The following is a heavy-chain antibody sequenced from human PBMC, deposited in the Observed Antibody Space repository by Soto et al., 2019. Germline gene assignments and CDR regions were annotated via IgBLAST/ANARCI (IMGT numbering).Heavy chain of an antibody. J-gene: IGHJ6*02. CDR3: ARTRSFTLGFYYDGMDV. CDR2: IHPGDSDT. V-gene: IGHV5-51*01. D-gene: IGHD6-6*01. Sequence: PGESLKISCHGSGYIFASYWIGWGRQMPGKDLEWMGIIHPGDSDTRYSPSFQGQVTISADKSLRTAYLQWTSLKASDTALYYCARTRSFTLGFYYDGMDVWGQGTTVTVSS. CDR1: GYIFASYW.